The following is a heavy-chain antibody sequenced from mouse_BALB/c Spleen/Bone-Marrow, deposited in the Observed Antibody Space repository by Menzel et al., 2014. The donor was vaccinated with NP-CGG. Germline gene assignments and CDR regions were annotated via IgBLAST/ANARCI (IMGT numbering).Heavy chain of an antibody. CDR1: GFSLTSYG. J-gene: IGHJ3*01. Sequence: VKLVESGPGLVAPSQSLSITCTVSGFSLTSYGVHWVRQPPGKGLEWLGVIWAGGGTNYNSALMSRLSISKDNSKSQVFLKMNSLQTDDTAMYYCAREGGYYYGSRVAWFAYWGQGTLVTVSA. V-gene: IGHV2-9*02. CDR3: AREGGYYYGSRVAWFAY. CDR2: IWAGGGT. D-gene: IGHD1-1*01.